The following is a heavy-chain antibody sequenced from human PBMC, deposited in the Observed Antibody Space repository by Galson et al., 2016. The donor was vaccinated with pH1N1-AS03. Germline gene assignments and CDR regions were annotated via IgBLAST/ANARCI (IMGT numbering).Heavy chain of an antibody. Sequence: TLSLTCAVSGGSTSGGNSYWRWIRQPAGKGLEWIGRIDASGSTNYNPSLKSRVTISVDTSNNQFPLNLRSVTAADTAVYYCARYYFEFLMVVGLVAGTEMGAFDIWGRGTAVTVSS. D-gene: IGHD6-19*01. CDR3: ARYYFEFLMVVGLVAGTEMGAFDI. V-gene: IGHV4-61*02. CDR1: GGSTSGGNSY. CDR2: IDASGST. J-gene: IGHJ3*02.